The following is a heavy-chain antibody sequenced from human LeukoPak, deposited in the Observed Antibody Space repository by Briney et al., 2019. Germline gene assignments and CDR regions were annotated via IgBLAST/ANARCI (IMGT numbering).Heavy chain of an antibody. V-gene: IGHV3-23*01. CDR3: VKAEFAEQWLAPFDN. CDR2: LSRSGGST. Sequence: GGSLRLSCAASGFTFGSYDMYWVRQAPGKGLEWVSGLSRSGGSTYYADSVKGRFTISRDNPKNTLYLQMNSLRADDTAVYYCVKAEFAEQWLAPFDNWGQGTLVTVSS. D-gene: IGHD6-19*01. J-gene: IGHJ4*02. CDR1: GFTFGSYD.